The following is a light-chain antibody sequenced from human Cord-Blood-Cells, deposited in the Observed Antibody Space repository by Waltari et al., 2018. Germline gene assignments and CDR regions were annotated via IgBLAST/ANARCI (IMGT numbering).Light chain of an antibody. V-gene: IGLV3-21*03. CDR2: DDS. Sequence: SYVLTQPPSVSVAPGKTARITCAGNNIGSKRVYWYQQRPGQAPLLVVYDDSERPSGNPERYAGSSSGSTATLTISRGEAGEEADHYCQVWDGSSDHWLFGGETKLSVL. CDR1: NIGSKR. CDR3: QVWDGSSDHWL. J-gene: IGLJ3*02.